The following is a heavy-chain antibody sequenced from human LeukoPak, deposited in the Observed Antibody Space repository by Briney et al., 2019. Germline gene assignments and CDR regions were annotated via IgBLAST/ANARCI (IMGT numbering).Heavy chain of an antibody. CDR1: GGSISSGDYY. CDR2: IYYSGST. CDR3: ARDSGMAGTSFDY. D-gene: IGHD6-19*01. Sequence: SQTLSLTCTFSGGSISSGDYYWSWIRQPPGKGLEWIGYIYYSGSTYYNPSLKSRVTISVDTSKNQFSLKLSSVTAADTAVYYCARDSGMAGTSFDYWGQGTLVTVSS. V-gene: IGHV4-30-4*08. J-gene: IGHJ4*02.